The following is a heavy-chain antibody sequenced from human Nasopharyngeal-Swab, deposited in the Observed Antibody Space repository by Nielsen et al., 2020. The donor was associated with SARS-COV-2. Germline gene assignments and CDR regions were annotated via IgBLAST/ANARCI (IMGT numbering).Heavy chain of an antibody. J-gene: IGHJ3*02. V-gene: IGHV4-59*08. CDR3: AGRRVVLMVYASNDAFDI. CDR1: GGSISSYY. D-gene: IGHD2-8*01. CDR2: IYYRGST. Sequence: SETLSLTCTVSGGSISSYYWSWIRQPPGKGLEWIGYIYYRGSTNYNPSLKSRVTISVDTSKNQFSLKLSSVTAADTAVYYCAGRRVVLMVYASNDAFDIWGQGTMVTVSS.